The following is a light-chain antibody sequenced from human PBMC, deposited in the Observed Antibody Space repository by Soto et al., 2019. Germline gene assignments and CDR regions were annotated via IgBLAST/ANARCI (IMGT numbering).Light chain of an antibody. CDR2: DDP. CDR3: QQHDDYPHAT. V-gene: IGKV1-5*01. CDR1: QDISSF. J-gene: IGKJ2*01. Sequence: DIQMTQSPSTLSASVGDRVTISCRASQDISSFLAWYQHKPGKAPKLLIYDDPTLQTEVLSRFRGSGFGTEFTLTISGLQPDDFATYDCQQHDDYPHATFGQGTKVEIK.